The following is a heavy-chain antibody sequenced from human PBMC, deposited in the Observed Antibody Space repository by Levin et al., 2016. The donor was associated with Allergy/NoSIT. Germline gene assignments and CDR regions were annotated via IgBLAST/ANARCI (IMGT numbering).Heavy chain of an antibody. CDR2: IYSDGGT. D-gene: IGHD4-11*01. CDR3: ARAPVTIQSPYYYFYMDV. CDR1: GFTVSSNY. J-gene: IGHJ6*03. Sequence: LSLTCAASGFTVSSNYMSWVRQAPGKGLEWVSIIYSDGGTYYADSVKDRITIFRDNSKNSLYLQMNSLRVEDTAVYYCARAPVTIQSPYYYFYMDVWGTGTTVTVSS. V-gene: IGHV3-66*01.